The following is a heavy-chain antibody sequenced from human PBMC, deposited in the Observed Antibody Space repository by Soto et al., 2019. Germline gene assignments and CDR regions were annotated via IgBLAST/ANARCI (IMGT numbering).Heavy chain of an antibody. CDR2: ISYDGSNK. V-gene: IGHV3-30-3*01. CDR1: GFTFSSYA. Sequence: GGSVRLSXAASGFTFSSYAMHWVRQAPGKGLEWVAVISYDGSNKYYADSVKGRFTISRDNSKNTLYLQMNSLRAEDTAVYYCAREWYYYDSSGYYYPGYYYGMDVWGQGTTVTVSS. J-gene: IGHJ6*02. D-gene: IGHD3-22*01. CDR3: AREWYYYDSSGYYYPGYYYGMDV.